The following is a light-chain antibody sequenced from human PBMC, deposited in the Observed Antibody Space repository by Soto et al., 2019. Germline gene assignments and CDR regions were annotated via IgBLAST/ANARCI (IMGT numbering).Light chain of an antibody. J-gene: IGKJ1*01. CDR2: DAS. V-gene: IGKV3-20*01. Sequence: EIVMTQSPATLSVSPGERATLSCRASQSVSRHLAWYQQKPGQAPRLLIYDASSRATGIPDRFSGSGSGTDFTLTIRRLESEDFAVYYCQQYGSSPGTFGQGTKVDI. CDR1: QSVSRH. CDR3: QQYGSSPGT.